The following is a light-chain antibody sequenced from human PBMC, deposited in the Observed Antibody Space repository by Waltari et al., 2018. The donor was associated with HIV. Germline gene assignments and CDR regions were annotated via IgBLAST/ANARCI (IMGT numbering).Light chain of an antibody. Sequence: QSALTPPPSASGSPGQSVTISCSGTSSAVGGYDYVPWYQQDPGKAPKLMIYEVSKRPSGGPDRCFGSKTGNTASLIVSGLQAEDEADYYCSSHAGSNNYVFGTGTKVTVL. V-gene: IGLV2-8*01. J-gene: IGLJ1*01. CDR3: SSHAGSNNYV. CDR1: SSAVGGYDY. CDR2: EVS.